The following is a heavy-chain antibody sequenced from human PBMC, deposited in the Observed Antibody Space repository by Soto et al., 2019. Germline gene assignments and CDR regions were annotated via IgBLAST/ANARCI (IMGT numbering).Heavy chain of an antibody. V-gene: IGHV4-38-2*02. Sequence: SETLSLTCAVSGYSISSGYYWGWIRQPPGKGLEWIGSIYHRGSTYYNPSLKSRVTISVDTSKNRFSLKRSSVTAADTAVYYCARDASQLELIGYYFDYWGQGTLVTVSS. D-gene: IGHD1-7*01. CDR3: ARDASQLELIGYYFDY. CDR1: GYSISSGYY. J-gene: IGHJ4*02. CDR2: IYHRGST.